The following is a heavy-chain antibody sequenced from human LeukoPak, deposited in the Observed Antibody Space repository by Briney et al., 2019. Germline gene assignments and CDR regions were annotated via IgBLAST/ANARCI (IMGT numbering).Heavy chain of an antibody. CDR2: IHHRGST. J-gene: IGHJ3*02. V-gene: IGHV4-34*01. CDR1: GGTFSDFY. D-gene: IGHD3-22*01. Sequence: SETLSLTCGVQGGTFSDFYWSWIRRSPGKGLEWIGEIHHRGSTNYNPSLKSRVTISVDTSKNQFSLKLSSVTAADTAVYYCASGIAHDAFDIWGQGTMVTVSS. CDR3: ASGIAHDAFDI.